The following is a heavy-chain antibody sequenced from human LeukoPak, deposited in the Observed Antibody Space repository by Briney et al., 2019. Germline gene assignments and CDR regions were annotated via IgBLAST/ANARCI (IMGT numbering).Heavy chain of an antibody. CDR2: IYYSGST. J-gene: IGHJ4*02. Sequence: PSETLSLTCTVSGGSISSYYWSWIRQPPGKGLEWIGYIYYSGSTNYNPSLKSRVTISVDTSKNQFSLKLSSVTAADTAVYYCASTGYCSSTSCFPFDYWGQGTLVTVSS. V-gene: IGHV4-59*12. CDR3: ASTGYCSSTSCFPFDY. D-gene: IGHD2-2*01. CDR1: GGSISSYY.